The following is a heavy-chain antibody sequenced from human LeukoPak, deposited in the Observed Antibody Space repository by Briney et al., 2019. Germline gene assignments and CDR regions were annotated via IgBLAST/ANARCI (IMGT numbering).Heavy chain of an antibody. CDR1: GFTFSSYE. CDR3: ATYYYDSSKRAYYYYYGMDV. CDR2: ISSSGSTI. Sequence: QAGGSLRLSCAASGFTFSSYEMNWVRQAPGKGLEWVSYISSSGSTIYYADSVKGRFTISRDNAKNSLYLQMNSLRAEDTAVYYCATYYYDSSKRAYYYYYGMDVWGQGTTVTVYS. D-gene: IGHD3-22*01. V-gene: IGHV3-48*03. J-gene: IGHJ6*02.